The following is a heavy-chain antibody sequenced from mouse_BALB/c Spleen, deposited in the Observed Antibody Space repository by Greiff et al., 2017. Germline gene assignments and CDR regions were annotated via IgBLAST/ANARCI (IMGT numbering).Heavy chain of an antibody. CDR1: GYTFTSYW. Sequence: VQLQQPGAELVKPGASVKLSCKASGYTFTSYWMHWVKQRPGQGLEWIGEINPSNGRTNYNEKFKSKATLTVDKSSSSAYMQLSSLTSEDSAVYYCARYDGYVFDYWGQGTTLTVSS. D-gene: IGHD2-2*01. J-gene: IGHJ2*01. CDR2: INPSNGRT. V-gene: IGHV1S81*02. CDR3: ARYDGYVFDY.